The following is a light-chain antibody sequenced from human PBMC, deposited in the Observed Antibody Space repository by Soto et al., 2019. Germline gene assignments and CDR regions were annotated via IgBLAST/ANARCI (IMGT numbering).Light chain of an antibody. J-gene: IGLJ1*01. CDR1: SSDVGSYNF. CDR2: EDT. CDR3: FSYAGSTYV. V-gene: IGLV2-23*01. Sequence: QSALTQPASVSGSPGQSITISCTGTSSDVGSYNFVSWYQQYPGKVPKLMIYEDTKRPSGVSNRFSGSKSGNTASLTISGLQAEDEADYYCFSYAGSTYVFGTGTKVTVL.